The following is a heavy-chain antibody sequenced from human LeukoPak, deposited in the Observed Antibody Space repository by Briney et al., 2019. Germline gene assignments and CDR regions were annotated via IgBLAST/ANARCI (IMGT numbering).Heavy chain of an antibody. Sequence: PGGSLRLSCAASGFTFSSHWMSWVRQAPGKGLEWVSVIYSGGSTCYADSVKGRFTISRDNFKNTLYLQMNSLRAEDTAVYYCARDYGFFDYWGQGTLVTVSS. CDR2: IYSGGST. V-gene: IGHV3-66*01. CDR3: ARDYGFFDY. D-gene: IGHD3-10*01. CDR1: GFTFSSHW. J-gene: IGHJ4*02.